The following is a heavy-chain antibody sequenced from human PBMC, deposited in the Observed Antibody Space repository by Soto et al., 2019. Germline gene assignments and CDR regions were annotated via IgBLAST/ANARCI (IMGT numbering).Heavy chain of an antibody. D-gene: IGHD4-17*01. J-gene: IGHJ4*02. CDR3: AREEYGDWYFDY. Sequence: QVQLQESDPGLVKPSQTLSLTCTVSGGSISSGGYYWSWIRQHPGKGLEWIGYIYYSGSTYYNPSLKSRVTISVDTSKNQFSLKLSSVTAADTAVYYCAREEYGDWYFDYWGQGTLVTVSS. V-gene: IGHV4-31*03. CDR1: GGSISSGGYY. CDR2: IYYSGST.